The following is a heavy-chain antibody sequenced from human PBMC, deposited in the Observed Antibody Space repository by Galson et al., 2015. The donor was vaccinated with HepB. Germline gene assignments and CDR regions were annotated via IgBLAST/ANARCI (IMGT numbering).Heavy chain of an antibody. D-gene: IGHD5-12*01. Sequence: SLRLSCAASGLTFNIYAMSWVRQAPGKGLEWVSAISDSGDSTVYADSVKGRFTISRDNSKGTLYLQMNSLRAEDTAVYYCATDSVVRGGYYFDYWGQGTLVTVSS. CDR1: GLTFNIYA. V-gene: IGHV3-23*01. J-gene: IGHJ4*02. CDR3: ATDSVVRGGYYFDY. CDR2: ISDSGDST.